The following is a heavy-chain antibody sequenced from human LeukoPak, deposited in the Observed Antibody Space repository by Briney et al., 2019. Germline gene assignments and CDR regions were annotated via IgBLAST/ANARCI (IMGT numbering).Heavy chain of an antibody. Sequence: PSETLSLTCNVSGGSINSGGSYWSWIRQPPGKGLEWIGYIFHSGSTFYNPSLKSRVAISIDRSKNQFSLKLSAVTAADTAMYYCATHEQYNWNYFDYWGQGTLVTVSS. V-gene: IGHV4-30-2*01. CDR1: GGSINSGGSY. D-gene: IGHD1-20*01. CDR3: ATHEQYNWNYFDY. CDR2: IFHSGST. J-gene: IGHJ4*02.